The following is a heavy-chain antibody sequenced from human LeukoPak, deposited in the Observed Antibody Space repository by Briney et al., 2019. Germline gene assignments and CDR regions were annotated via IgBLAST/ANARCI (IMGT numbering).Heavy chain of an antibody. CDR2: IWYDGSNK. Sequence: GGSLRLSRAASGFTFSSYGMHWVRQAPGKGLEWVAIIWYDGSNKNYADSVKGRFTISRDNSKNTLYLQMNSLRAEDTAVYYCARDRRGDILDYWGQGTLVTVSS. CDR1: GFTFSSYG. V-gene: IGHV3-33*01. CDR3: ARDRRGDILDY. D-gene: IGHD2-21*02. J-gene: IGHJ4*02.